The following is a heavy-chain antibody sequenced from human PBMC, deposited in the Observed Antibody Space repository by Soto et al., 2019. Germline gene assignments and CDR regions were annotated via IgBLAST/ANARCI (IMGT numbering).Heavy chain of an antibody. CDR2: IYWDDDK. CDR3: AHTAHYDFWSGYYTRGPFDY. D-gene: IGHD3-3*01. J-gene: IGHJ4*02. Sequence: SGPTLVNPTQTLTLTCTFSGFSLSTSGVGVGWIRQPPGKALEWLALIYWDDDKRYSPSLKSRLTITKDTSKNQVVLTMTNMDPVDTATYYCAHTAHYDFWSGYYTRGPFDYWGQGTLVTVSS. V-gene: IGHV2-5*02. CDR1: GFSLSTSGVG.